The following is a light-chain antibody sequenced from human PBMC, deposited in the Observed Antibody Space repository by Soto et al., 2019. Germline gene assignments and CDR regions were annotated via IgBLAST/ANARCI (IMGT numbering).Light chain of an antibody. J-gene: IGKJ1*01. V-gene: IGKV1-5*01. Sequence: IHMTQSPSTLSASVCDLVTVTCRASQTIGSWLAWYQQKPGRAPKLLIFDASSLESGVPSRFSGNGSGTEFTLTISGLQPDDFASYYCQQYNSYSGMFGQGTKVDI. CDR1: QTIGSW. CDR2: DAS. CDR3: QQYNSYSGM.